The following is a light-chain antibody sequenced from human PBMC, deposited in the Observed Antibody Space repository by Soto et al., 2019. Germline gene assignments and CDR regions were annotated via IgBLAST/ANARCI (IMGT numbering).Light chain of an antibody. CDR3: AAWDDSLNGVV. Sequence: QSVLTQPPSASGTPGQRVTISCSGSSSNIGSNTVNWYQQLPGTAPKLLIYSNNQRPSGVPDRFSGSKSGTSASLAIRGLQSEDEADYYCAAWDDSLNGVVFGGGTKVTGL. V-gene: IGLV1-44*01. CDR2: SNN. CDR1: SSNIGSNT. J-gene: IGLJ2*01.